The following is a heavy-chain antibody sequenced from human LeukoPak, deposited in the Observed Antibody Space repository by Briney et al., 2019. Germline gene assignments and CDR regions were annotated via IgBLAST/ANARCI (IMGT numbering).Heavy chain of an antibody. CDR2: ISSSSSYI. Sequence: PGGSLRLSCAASVFTFSSYSMNWVRQAPGKGLEWVSSISSSSSYIYYADSVKGRFTISRDNAKNSLYLQMNSLRAEDTAVYYCAREAAISEGWFDPWGQGTLVTVSS. J-gene: IGHJ5*02. D-gene: IGHD5-18*01. CDR3: AREAAISEGWFDP. CDR1: VFTFSSYS. V-gene: IGHV3-21*01.